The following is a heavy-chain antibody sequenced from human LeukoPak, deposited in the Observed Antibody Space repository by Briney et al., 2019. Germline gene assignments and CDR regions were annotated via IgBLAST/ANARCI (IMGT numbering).Heavy chain of an antibody. J-gene: IGHJ4*02. CDR1: GFTFSSHW. CDR3: ARDDGYNYVSSVFDY. Sequence: PGGSLRLSCAASGFTFSSHWMSWVRQAPGKGLEWVANIKQDGSEKYYVDSVKGRFTISRDNAKNSLYLQMNSLRAEDTAVYYCARDDGYNYVSSVFDYWGQGTLVTVSS. D-gene: IGHD5-24*01. CDR2: IKQDGSEK. V-gene: IGHV3-7*01.